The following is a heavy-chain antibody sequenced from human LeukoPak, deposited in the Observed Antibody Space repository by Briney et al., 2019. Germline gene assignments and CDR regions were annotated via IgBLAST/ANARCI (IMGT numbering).Heavy chain of an antibody. D-gene: IGHD3-22*01. J-gene: IGHJ4*02. Sequence: SETLSLTCTVSGVSISSSNSYWGWIRQSPGKGLEWIGSIYYSGSTYYNPSLKSRVTISVDTSKNQFSLKLSSVTAADTAVYYCARHRGYYDSRGDGYYFDYWGQGTLVTVSS. CDR3: ARHRGYYDSRGDGYYFDY. V-gene: IGHV4-39*01. CDR1: GVSISSSNSY. CDR2: IYYSGST.